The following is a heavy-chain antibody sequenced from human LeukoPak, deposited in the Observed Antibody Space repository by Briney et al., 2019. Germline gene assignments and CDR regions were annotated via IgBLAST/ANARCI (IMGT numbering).Heavy chain of an antibody. CDR3: ARDTYYYDSSGYYGFDY. CDR1: GGSISSGSYY. D-gene: IGHD3-22*01. J-gene: IGHJ4*02. Sequence: PSQTLSLTCTVSGGSISSGSYYWSWIRQPAGKGLEWIGRIYTSGSTNYNPSLKSRVTMSVDTSKSQFSLKLSSVTAADTAVYYCARDTYYYDSSGYYGFDYWGQGTLVTVSS. CDR2: IYTSGST. V-gene: IGHV4-61*02.